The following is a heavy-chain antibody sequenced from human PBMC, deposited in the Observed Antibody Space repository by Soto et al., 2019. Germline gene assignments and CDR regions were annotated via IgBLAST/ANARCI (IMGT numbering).Heavy chain of an antibody. CDR1: GGSISSGGYY. CDR3: VRGVLS. J-gene: IGHJ1*01. Sequence: QVQLQESGPGLVKASQTLSLTCNVSGGSISSGGYYSTWIRQHPGKGLEWIGNIHHSGSTFYNPFLKSRVSISVDTSKNQFSLKLSSVTAADTAVYFCVRGVLSWGQGTLVTVSS. V-gene: IGHV4-31*03. CDR2: IHHSGST. D-gene: IGHD3-10*01.